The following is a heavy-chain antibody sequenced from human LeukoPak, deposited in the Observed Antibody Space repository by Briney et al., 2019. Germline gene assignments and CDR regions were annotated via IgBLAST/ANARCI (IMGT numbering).Heavy chain of an antibody. Sequence: ASVKVSCKASGYTFISYGFSWVRQAPGQGLEWMGWISADNGNTNYAQALQGRVTMTTDTSTSTVYMELRSLRSDDTAVYYCARDYGSGSDYYFDYWGQGTRVTVSS. D-gene: IGHD3-10*01. V-gene: IGHV1-18*01. CDR2: ISADNGNT. J-gene: IGHJ4*02. CDR1: GYTFISYG. CDR3: ARDYGSGSDYYFDY.